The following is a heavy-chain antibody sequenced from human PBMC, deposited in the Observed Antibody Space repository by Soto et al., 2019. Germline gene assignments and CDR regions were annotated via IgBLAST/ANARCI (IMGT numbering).Heavy chain of an antibody. V-gene: IGHV1-18*01. Sequence: QVQLLQSGAEVKKPGASVKVSCKTSGYTFTDYGITWVRQAPGQGLEWMGWISAKNGNTNYVQKFWDRVTMTTDTSTSTAYMELRSLTSDDTAVYYCARDKEFPDYWGQGTLVTVSS. CDR1: GYTFTDYG. CDR3: ARDKEFPDY. J-gene: IGHJ4*02. CDR2: ISAKNGNT.